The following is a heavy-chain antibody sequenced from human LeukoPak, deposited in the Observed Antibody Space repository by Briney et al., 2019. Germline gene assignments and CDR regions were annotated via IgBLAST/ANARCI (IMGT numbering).Heavy chain of an antibody. J-gene: IGHJ4*02. CDR2: INHSGST. CDR1: GGSFSGYY. CDR3: ARARKLEMATYPFDY. Sequence: PSETLSLTCAVYGGSFSGYYWSWIRQPPGKGLEWIGEINHSGSTNYNPSLKSRVTISVDTSKNQSSLKLSSVTAADTAVYYCARARKLEMATYPFDYWGQGTLVTVSS. D-gene: IGHD5-24*01. V-gene: IGHV4-34*01.